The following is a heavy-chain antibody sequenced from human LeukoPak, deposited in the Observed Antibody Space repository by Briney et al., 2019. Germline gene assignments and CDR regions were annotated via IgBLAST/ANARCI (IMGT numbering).Heavy chain of an antibody. J-gene: IGHJ4*02. CDR2: IKSDGITI. D-gene: IGHD1-20*01. CDR1: GFTFSNYM. Sequence: GGSLRLSCAASGFTFSNYMMHWVRQAPGKGLVWVSRIKSDGITITYADSVKGRFTISRDNAKNTLYLQMNSLRAEDTAVYYCLRDLNWSLDQWGQGTLVTVSS. V-gene: IGHV3-74*01. CDR3: LRDLNWSLDQ.